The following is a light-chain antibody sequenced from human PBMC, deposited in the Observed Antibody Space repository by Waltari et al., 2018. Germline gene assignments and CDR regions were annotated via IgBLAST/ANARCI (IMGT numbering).Light chain of an antibody. J-gene: IGKJ1*01. CDR3: QKYESLPAT. CDR2: HAS. Sequence: SCRASESVSKFLAWYQQRPGQAPRLRIYHASNRAAGIPDRCSGSGFGTDFSLTISRLEPEDFAVYYCQKYESLPATFGQGTKVEIK. V-gene: IGKV3-20*01. CDR1: ESVSKF.